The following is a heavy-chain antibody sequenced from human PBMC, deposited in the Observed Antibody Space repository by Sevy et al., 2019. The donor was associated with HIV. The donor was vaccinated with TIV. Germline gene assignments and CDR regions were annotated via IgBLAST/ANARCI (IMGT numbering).Heavy chain of an antibody. J-gene: IGHJ3*01. CDR1: GYSISSSYL. V-gene: IGHV4-38-2*02. CDR3: ANFGRLLIINGDAFDV. D-gene: IGHD3-9*01. CDR2: VDHTGNT. Sequence: SETLSLTCTVSGYSISSSYLWGWIRQPPGKGLEWIGSVDHTGNTYYNPSLKSRVTTSVDTSKNQFSLRLSSVTAADTAVYYCANFGRLLIINGDAFDVWGQGTMVTVSS.